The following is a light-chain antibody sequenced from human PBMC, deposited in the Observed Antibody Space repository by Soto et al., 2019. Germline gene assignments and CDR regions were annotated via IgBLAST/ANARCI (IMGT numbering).Light chain of an antibody. CDR1: QTLRTW. J-gene: IGKJ4*01. CDR2: DVS. Sequence: DIQMTQSPSTLSASVGDRVTITCRASQTLRTWLAWYQQKPGKAPKLLIYDVSILQSGVPSRFSGSGSGTEFTLTISSLQPDDFATYYCQRYNGYALTFGGGNKVEF. V-gene: IGKV1-5*01. CDR3: QRYNGYALT.